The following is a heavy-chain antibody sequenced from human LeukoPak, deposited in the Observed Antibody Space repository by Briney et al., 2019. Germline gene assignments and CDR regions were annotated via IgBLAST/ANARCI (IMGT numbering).Heavy chain of an antibody. CDR2: ISYDGSNK. V-gene: IGHV3-30*18. D-gene: IGHD3-9*01. Sequence: GGSLRLSCAASGFTFSSYGMHWVRQAPGKRLEWVAVISYDGSNKYYADSVKGRFTISRDNSKNTLYLQMNSLRAEDTAVYYCAKVGTMGILTGYYNFDYDWGQGTLVTVSS. J-gene: IGHJ4*02. CDR1: GFTFSSYG. CDR3: AKVGTMGILTGYYNFDYD.